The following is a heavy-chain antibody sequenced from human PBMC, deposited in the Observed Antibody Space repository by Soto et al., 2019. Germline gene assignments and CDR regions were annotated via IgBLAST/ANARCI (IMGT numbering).Heavy chain of an antibody. CDR3: TRDLRITMIVVVKAPPDAFDI. V-gene: IGHV3-49*04. CDR2: IRSKAYGGTT. Sequence: GVSLRLSCAASGFTFGNYAMTWVRQAPGKGLEWVGFIRSKAYGGTTEYAASVKGRFTISRDDSKSIAYLQMNSLKTEDTAVYYCTRDLRITMIVVVKAPPDAFDIWGQGTMVTVSS. CDR1: GFTFGNYA. D-gene: IGHD3-22*01. J-gene: IGHJ3*02.